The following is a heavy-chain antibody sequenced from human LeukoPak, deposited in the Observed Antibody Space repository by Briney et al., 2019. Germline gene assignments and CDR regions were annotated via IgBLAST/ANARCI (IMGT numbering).Heavy chain of an antibody. V-gene: IGHV3-21*01. D-gene: IGHD1-26*01. J-gene: IGHJ4*02. CDR3: ARDVRGNYYDF. Sequence: GGSLRLSCAASGFTFSSYTMNWVRQAPGKGLEWVASISGGGTYIYYVDSVKGRFTISRDNAKNSLFLQMSSLRVEDTAVYYCARDVRGNYYDFWGQGALVTVSS. CDR1: GFTFSSYT. CDR2: ISGGGTYI.